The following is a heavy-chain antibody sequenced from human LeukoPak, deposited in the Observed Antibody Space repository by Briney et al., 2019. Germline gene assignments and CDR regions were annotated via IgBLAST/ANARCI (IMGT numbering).Heavy chain of an antibody. CDR3: ARGPVEMATIPFDY. CDR2: ISAHTGNT. Sequence: ASVKVSCKASGYTFTSYGTSWVRQAPGQGLEWMGWISAHTGNTNYAQNLQGRVTMTTDTSTRTAYMELRSLRFDDTAVYYCARGPVEMATIPFDYWGQGTLVTVSS. J-gene: IGHJ4*02. V-gene: IGHV1-18*01. D-gene: IGHD5-24*01. CDR1: GYTFTSYG.